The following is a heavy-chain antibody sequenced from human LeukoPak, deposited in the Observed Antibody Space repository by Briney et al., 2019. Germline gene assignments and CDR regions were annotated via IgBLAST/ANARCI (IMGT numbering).Heavy chain of an antibody. CDR1: GYTFTGYY. Sequence: ASVKVSCKASGYTFTGYYMHWVRQAPGQGLEWMGWINPSGGSTSYAQKFQGRVTMTRDTSTSTVYMELSSLRSEDTAVYYCARDLQDTAMVIWGQGTLVTVSS. CDR3: ARDLQDTAMVI. CDR2: INPSGGST. J-gene: IGHJ4*02. V-gene: IGHV1-46*01. D-gene: IGHD5-18*01.